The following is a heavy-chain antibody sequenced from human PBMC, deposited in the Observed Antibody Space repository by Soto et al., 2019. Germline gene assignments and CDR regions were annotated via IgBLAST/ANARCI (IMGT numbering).Heavy chain of an antibody. Sequence: SETLSLTCTVSGGSLSSYYWSWIRQPPGKGLEWIGYIYYSGSTNYNPSLKSRVTISVDRSKNQFSLKLSSVTAADTAVYYCARGDGVWLGDRSHGMDVWGQGTTVTVSS. CDR1: GGSLSSYY. CDR3: ARGDGVWLGDRSHGMDV. D-gene: IGHD3-10*01. J-gene: IGHJ6*02. V-gene: IGHV4-59*12. CDR2: IYYSGST.